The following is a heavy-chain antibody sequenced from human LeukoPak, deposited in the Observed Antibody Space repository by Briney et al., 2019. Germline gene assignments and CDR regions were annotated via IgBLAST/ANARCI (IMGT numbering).Heavy chain of an antibody. V-gene: IGHV3-7*01. Sequence: QSGGSLRLSCEASGFTFSRYWMTWVRQAPGKGLEWVANIKQDESEKRYVDSVEGRFTVSRDNAKNSLYLQMNSLRAEDTAVYYCATDGGPAYSSSWYLYWGQGSLVTVSS. CDR2: IKQDESEK. D-gene: IGHD6-13*01. CDR1: GFTFSRYW. J-gene: IGHJ4*02. CDR3: ATDGGPAYSSSWYLY.